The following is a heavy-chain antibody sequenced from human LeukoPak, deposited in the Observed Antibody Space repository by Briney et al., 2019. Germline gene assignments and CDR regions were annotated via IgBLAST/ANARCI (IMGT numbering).Heavy chain of an antibody. V-gene: IGHV4-59*12. CDR2: IYYSGST. Sequence: KPSETLSLTCTVSGGSISSYYWSWIRQPPGKGLEWIGYIYYSGSTNYNPSLKSRVTISVDTSKNQFSLKLSSVTAADTAVYYCARVSSCERTGYSSSWYVPARYFDYWGQGTLVTVSS. CDR1: GGSISSYY. J-gene: IGHJ4*02. CDR3: ARVSSCERTGYSSSWYVPARYFDY. D-gene: IGHD6-13*01.